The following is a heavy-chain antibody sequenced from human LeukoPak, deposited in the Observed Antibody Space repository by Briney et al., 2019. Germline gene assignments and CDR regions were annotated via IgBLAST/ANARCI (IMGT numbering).Heavy chain of an antibody. J-gene: IGHJ6*02. Sequence: PGGSLRLSCAASGFTFSSYSMNWVRQAPGKGLEWVSSISSSSSYIYYADSVKGRFTISRDNAKNSLYLQMNSLRAEDTAVYYCARDRWEVVVVPAAPGMDVWGQGTTVTVSS. D-gene: IGHD2-2*01. CDR3: ARDRWEVVVVPAAPGMDV. CDR1: GFTFSSYS. CDR2: ISSSSSYI. V-gene: IGHV3-21*01.